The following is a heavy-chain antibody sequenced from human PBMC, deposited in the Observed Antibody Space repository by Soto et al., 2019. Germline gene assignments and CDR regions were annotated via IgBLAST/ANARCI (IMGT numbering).Heavy chain of an antibody. V-gene: IGHV4-59*08. CDR1: SDSISSYY. D-gene: IGHD6-19*01. Sequence: QVQLQESGPGLVRPSETLSLTCTVSSDSISSYYWIWIRQSLGKGLEWIGYTDYSGNTNYNPSLKSRVTISGDTSKNQFSLRLSSVTAADTAVYYCARAVGDPLYYLDYWGQGTLVTVPS. J-gene: IGHJ4*02. CDR3: ARAVGDPLYYLDY. CDR2: TDYSGNT.